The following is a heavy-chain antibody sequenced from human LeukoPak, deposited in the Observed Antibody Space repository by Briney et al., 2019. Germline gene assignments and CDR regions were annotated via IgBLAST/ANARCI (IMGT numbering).Heavy chain of an antibody. Sequence: SETLSLTCAVYGGSFSGYYWSWIRQPPGKGLEWIGEINHSGSTNYNPSLKSRVTISVDTSKNQFSLKLSSVTAADTAVYYCARDGRAVAGNYYYYYMDVWGKGTTVTISS. D-gene: IGHD6-19*01. J-gene: IGHJ6*03. CDR3: ARDGRAVAGNYYYYYMDV. V-gene: IGHV4-34*01. CDR1: GGSFSGYY. CDR2: INHSGST.